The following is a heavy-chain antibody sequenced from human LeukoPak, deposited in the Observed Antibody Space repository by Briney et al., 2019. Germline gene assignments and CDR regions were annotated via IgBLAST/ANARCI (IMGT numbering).Heavy chain of an antibody. CDR2: IGGSGGST. V-gene: IGHV3-23*01. CDR1: GFPLRSYA. J-gene: IGHJ5*02. CDR3: ARDLPDFYCSGGSCYLNNWFDP. D-gene: IGHD2-15*01. Sequence: SGGSLRLSCAASGFPLRSYAMSWVRQAPGKGLEWVSTIGGSGGSTYYADSLKGRFTISRDISKNTLYLQINSLRAEDTALYYCARDLPDFYCSGGSCYLNNWFDPWGQGTLVTVSS.